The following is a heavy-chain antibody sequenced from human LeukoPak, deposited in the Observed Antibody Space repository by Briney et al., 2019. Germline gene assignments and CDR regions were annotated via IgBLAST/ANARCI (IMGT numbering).Heavy chain of an antibody. CDR3: TSERLGDFDI. J-gene: IGHJ3*02. Sequence: GGSLRLSCAASGFTFDDYAMHWVRQAPGKGLEWVSGISWNSGSIGYADSVKGRFTTSRDNAKNSLYLQMNSLRAEDTAVYYCTSERLGDFDIWGQGTMVTVSS. D-gene: IGHD2-21*01. CDR2: ISWNSGSI. V-gene: IGHV3-9*01. CDR1: GFTFDDYA.